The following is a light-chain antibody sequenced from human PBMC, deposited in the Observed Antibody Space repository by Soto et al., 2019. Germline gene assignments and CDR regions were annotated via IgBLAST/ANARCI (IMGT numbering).Light chain of an antibody. CDR2: AAS. J-gene: IGKJ1*01. V-gene: IGKV1-27*01. CDR3: QNYNSAPWT. Sequence: DIQMTQSPSSLSASVGDRVTITCRASRDITDYLAWYQQKPGQVPKLLIYAASTLQSGVPSRFTASGSGTDFTLTITGLQPEDVATYYCQNYNSAPWTFGQGTKVEF. CDR1: RDITDY.